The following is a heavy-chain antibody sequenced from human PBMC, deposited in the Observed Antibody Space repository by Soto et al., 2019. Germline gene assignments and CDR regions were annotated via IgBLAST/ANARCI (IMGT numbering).Heavy chain of an antibody. CDR2: ISYDGSNK. Sequence: GGSLRLSCAASGFTFSSYAMHWVRQAPGKGLEWVAVISYDGSNKYYADSVKGRFTISRDNSKNTLYLQMNSLRAEDTAVYYCARDLAKGIAAAGVDYWGQGTLVTVSS. J-gene: IGHJ4*02. CDR3: ARDLAKGIAAAGVDY. V-gene: IGHV3-30-3*01. D-gene: IGHD6-13*01. CDR1: GFTFSSYA.